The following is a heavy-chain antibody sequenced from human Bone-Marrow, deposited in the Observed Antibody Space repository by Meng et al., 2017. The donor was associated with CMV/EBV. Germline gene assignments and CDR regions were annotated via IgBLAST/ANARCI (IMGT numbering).Heavy chain of an antibody. D-gene: IGHD3-3*01. CDR2: SYYSGSH. CDR3: AREYYDFRGGWYFDL. V-gene: IGHV4-39*06. CDR1: GGCISCGSYF. Sequence: RLLQVSAQGLERASAVLSPSCTVSGGCISCGSYFWRWIRRPAGKWLEWIGSSYYSGSHTYNPSLKLRDTISVATSKNQFDLKLSSVTAADTAVYYCAREYYDFRGGWYFDLWGRGTLVTVSS. J-gene: IGHJ2*01.